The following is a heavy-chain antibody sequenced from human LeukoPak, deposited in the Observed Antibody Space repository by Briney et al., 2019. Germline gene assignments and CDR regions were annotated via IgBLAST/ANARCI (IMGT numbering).Heavy chain of an antibody. CDR2: IYYSGST. CDR3: ASRSLQYDADVFDI. V-gene: IGHV4-39*01. D-gene: IGHD2/OR15-2a*01. CDR1: GRPISSRTIY. Sequence: NPSDTLSLTCTVSGRPISSRTIYWCWMRHPQGKGLEWIGTIYYSGSTYYNPSLKSRVTISVDTSKNQFSLKLSSVTAADTAVYYCASRSLQYDADVFDIWGQGTMVTV. J-gene: IGHJ3*02.